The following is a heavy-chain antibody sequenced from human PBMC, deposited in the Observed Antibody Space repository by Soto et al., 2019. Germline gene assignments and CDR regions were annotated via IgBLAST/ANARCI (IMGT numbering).Heavy chain of an antibody. D-gene: IGHD4-17*01. Sequence: QVQLVQSGAEVKKPGASVKVSCKASGYTFTSYGISWVRQAPGQGLEWMGWISAYNGNTNYAQKLQGKATMTTDTAASTAYMELRSLRSDDTAVYYCARDWGYGDYEGYYYYGMDVWGQGTTVIVS. V-gene: IGHV1-18*01. CDR2: ISAYNGNT. CDR3: ARDWGYGDYEGYYYYGMDV. CDR1: GYTFTSYG. J-gene: IGHJ6*02.